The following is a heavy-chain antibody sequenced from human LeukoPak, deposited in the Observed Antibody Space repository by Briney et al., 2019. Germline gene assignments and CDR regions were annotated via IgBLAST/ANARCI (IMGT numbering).Heavy chain of an antibody. CDR3: ARGGYYYDSSGYYDAFDI. Sequence: ASVKVSCKASGYTFTGYYMHWVRQAPGQGLEWMGRINPNSGGTNYAQKVQRRVTMTRDTSISTAYMELSRLRSDDTAVYYCARGGYYYDSSGYYDAFDIWGQGTMVTVSS. J-gene: IGHJ3*02. CDR1: GYTFTGYY. D-gene: IGHD3-22*01. V-gene: IGHV1-2*06. CDR2: INPNSGGT.